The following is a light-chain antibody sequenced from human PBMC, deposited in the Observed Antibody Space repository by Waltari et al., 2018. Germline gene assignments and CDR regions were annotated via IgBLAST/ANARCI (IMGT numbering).Light chain of an antibody. CDR1: SSNIGNNY. Sequence: QSVLTQPPSASGSPGQRVTIPCSGSSSNIGNNYYYWYQQFPGTAPKLLIYRNNQRPSGVPDRFSGSKSGTSASLAISGLRSEDDADYYCAAWDDSLSGPVFGGGTKL. CDR3: AAWDDSLSGPV. J-gene: IGLJ2*01. V-gene: IGLV1-47*01. CDR2: RNN.